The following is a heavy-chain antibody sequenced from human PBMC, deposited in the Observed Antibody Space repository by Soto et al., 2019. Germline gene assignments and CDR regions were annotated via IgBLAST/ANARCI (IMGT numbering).Heavy chain of an antibody. D-gene: IGHD6-13*01. V-gene: IGHV3-15*01. CDR2: IKSKTNGGTT. J-gene: IGHJ4*02. CDR3: VTVGSSWYYFNY. CDR1: GFTFSNAW. Sequence: GGSLRLSCAASGFTFSNAWMNWLRQAPGKGLEWVGRIKSKTNGGTTDYAVPVKGRFTISRDDSKTTLYLEMNGLKTEDTALYYCVTVGSSWYYFNYWGQGALVTVSS.